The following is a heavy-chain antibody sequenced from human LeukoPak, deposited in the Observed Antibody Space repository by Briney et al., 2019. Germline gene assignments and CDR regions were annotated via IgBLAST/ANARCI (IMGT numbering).Heavy chain of an antibody. V-gene: IGHV3-74*01. CDR1: GFTFSSYW. Sequence: GGSLRLSCAASGFTFSSYWMHWVRQTPGKGLMWVSRIESDGSTIYADSVKDRFTISRDNGKNTVYLQMNSMRVDDTAMYYCARAVTYFYGSVTYDWFDPWGQGTLVTVSS. D-gene: IGHD3-10*01. CDR3: ARAVTYFYGSVTYDWFDP. CDR2: IESDGST. J-gene: IGHJ5*02.